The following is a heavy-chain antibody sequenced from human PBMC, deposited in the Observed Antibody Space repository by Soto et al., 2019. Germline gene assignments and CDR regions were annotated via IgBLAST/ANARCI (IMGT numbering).Heavy chain of an antibody. Sequence: PSETLSLTCAVYGGSFSGYYWSWIRQPPGKGLEWIGEINHSGSTNYNPSLKSRVTISVDTSKNQFSLKLSSVTAADTAVYYCARGPMIVVVTPYYYYGMDVWGQGTTVP. J-gene: IGHJ6*02. V-gene: IGHV4-34*01. CDR1: GGSFSGYY. CDR2: INHSGST. D-gene: IGHD3-22*01. CDR3: ARGPMIVVVTPYYYYGMDV.